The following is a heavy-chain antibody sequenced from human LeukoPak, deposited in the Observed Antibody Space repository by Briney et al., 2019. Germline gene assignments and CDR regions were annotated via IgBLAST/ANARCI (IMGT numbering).Heavy chain of an antibody. CDR3: ARHMTTVTRGWFDP. CDR1: GFTFSSYA. J-gene: IGHJ5*02. CDR2: ISGGSGST. Sequence: PGGSLRLSCAASGFTFSSYAMSWVRQAPGKGLAWVSTISGGSGSTYCADSVKGRFTISRDNSKNTLYLQMNSLRDEDTAVYYCARHMTTVTRGWFDPWGQGTLVTVSS. D-gene: IGHD4-17*01. V-gene: IGHV3-23*01.